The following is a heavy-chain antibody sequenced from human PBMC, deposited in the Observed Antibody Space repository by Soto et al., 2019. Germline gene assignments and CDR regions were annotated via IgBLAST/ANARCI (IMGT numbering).Heavy chain of an antibody. CDR2: IYHSGST. CDR3: ARDKRREYDGMDV. D-gene: IGHD1-26*01. Sequence: PSETLSLTCAVSGGSISSDGYSWSWIRQPPGKGLEYIGYIYHSGSTYYSPSLKSRVTISVDKSKNQFSLKLSSVTAADTAVYYCARDKRREYDGMDVWGQGTTVTVSS. J-gene: IGHJ6*02. CDR1: GGSISSDGYS. V-gene: IGHV4-30-2*01.